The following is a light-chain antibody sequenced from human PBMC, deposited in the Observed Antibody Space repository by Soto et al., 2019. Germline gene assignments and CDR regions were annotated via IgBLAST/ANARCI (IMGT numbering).Light chain of an antibody. J-gene: IGLJ1*01. CDR1: NKDVGGYNY. Sequence: TQVVYVSGSPGPAIPITSTENNKDVGGYNYVSWYQQPPGKAPKPMIYDVSNRPSGVSNRFSGSKSGNTASLTISGLQAEDEADYYCSSYTSSTSYVFGTGTKVTVL. CDR2: DVS. V-gene: IGLV2-14*01. CDR3: SSYTSSTSYV.